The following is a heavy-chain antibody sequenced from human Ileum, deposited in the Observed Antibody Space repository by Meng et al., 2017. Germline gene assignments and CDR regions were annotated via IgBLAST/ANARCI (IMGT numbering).Heavy chain of an antibody. CDR3: ARENMYFGSGQNDVFDI. V-gene: IGHV3-53*01. J-gene: IGHJ3*02. CDR1: GFNVNTYY. Sequence: GGSLRLSCAVSGFNVNTYYMDWVRQAPGKGLEWVSVLYTSDITYYTDSVKGRFTISRDISNNLLYFQMNNLTTEDTAVYYCARENMYFGSGQNDVFDIWGQGTLVTVSS. CDR2: LYTSDIT. D-gene: IGHD2-8*01.